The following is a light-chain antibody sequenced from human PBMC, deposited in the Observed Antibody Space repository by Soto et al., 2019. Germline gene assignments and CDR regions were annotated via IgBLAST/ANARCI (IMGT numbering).Light chain of an antibody. Sequence: QSVLTQPASVSGSPGQSITISCTGTSSDVGSYNLVSWYQHHPGKAPKLMIYEDSKRPSGISNRFSGSKSGNTASLTISGLQAEDETDYYCCSYAAGSTLLFGGGTKLTVL. CDR2: EDS. CDR1: SSDVGSYNL. CDR3: CSYAAGSTLL. J-gene: IGLJ2*01. V-gene: IGLV2-23*01.